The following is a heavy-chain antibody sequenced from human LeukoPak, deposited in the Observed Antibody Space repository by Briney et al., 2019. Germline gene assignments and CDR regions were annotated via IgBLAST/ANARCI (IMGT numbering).Heavy chain of an antibody. J-gene: IGHJ4*02. V-gene: IGHV3-48*04. CDR3: AKARVPGGQWLASY. CDR1: GFTFSSYS. Sequence: PGGSLRLSCAASGFTFSSYSMNWVRQAPGKGLEWVSYISSSGSTIYYADSVKGRFTISRDNAKNSLYLQMNSLRAEDTAVYYCAKARVPGGQWLASYWGQGTLVTVSS. CDR2: ISSSGSTI. D-gene: IGHD6-19*01.